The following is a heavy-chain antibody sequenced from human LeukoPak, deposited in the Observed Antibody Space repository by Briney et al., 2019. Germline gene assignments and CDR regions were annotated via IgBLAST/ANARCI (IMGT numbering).Heavy chain of an antibody. CDR3: ARGKRDCSGGSCWGDYYYYYYMDV. CDR1: GGSISSGSYY. D-gene: IGHD2-15*01. V-gene: IGHV4-61*02. CDR2: IYTSGST. J-gene: IGHJ6*03. Sequence: SETLSLTCTVSGGSISSGSYYWSWIRQPAGKGLEWIGRIYTSGSTNYNPSLKSRVTISVDTSKTQFSLKLSSVTAADTAVYYCARGKRDCSGGSCWGDYYYYYYMDVWGKGTTVTVSS.